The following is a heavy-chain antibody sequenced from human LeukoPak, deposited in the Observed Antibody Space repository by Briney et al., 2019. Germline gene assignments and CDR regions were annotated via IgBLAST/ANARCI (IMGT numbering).Heavy chain of an antibody. V-gene: IGHV1-18*01. Sequence: ASVKVSCKASGYTFTSYAMNWVRQAPGQGLEWMGWISGYNGKTKYAQKLQGRVTMTTDTSTSTAYMELRSLRSDDTAVYYCARDSSSWYREYNWFDPWGQGTLVTVSS. J-gene: IGHJ5*02. CDR1: GYTFTSYA. D-gene: IGHD6-13*01. CDR3: ARDSSSWYREYNWFDP. CDR2: ISGYNGKT.